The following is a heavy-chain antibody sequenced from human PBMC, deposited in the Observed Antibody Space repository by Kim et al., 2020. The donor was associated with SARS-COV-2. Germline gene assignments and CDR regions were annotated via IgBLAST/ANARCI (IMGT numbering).Heavy chain of an antibody. CDR1: GYTFTSYG. D-gene: IGHD3-3*01. CDR3: ARAREESYDFWSGYYPIYNWFDP. CDR2: ISAYNGNT. V-gene: IGHV1-18*01. Sequence: ASVKVSCKASGYTFTSYGISWVRQAPGQGLEWMGWISAYNGNTNYAQKLQGRVTMTTDTSTSTAYMELRSLRSDDTAVYYCARAREESYDFWSGYYPIYNWFDPWGQGTLVTVSS. J-gene: IGHJ5*02.